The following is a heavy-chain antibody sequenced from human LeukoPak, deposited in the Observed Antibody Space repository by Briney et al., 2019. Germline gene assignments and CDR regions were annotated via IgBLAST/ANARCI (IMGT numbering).Heavy chain of an antibody. CDR3: ARGDTTIFGVVTPFSWFDP. D-gene: IGHD3-3*01. CDR1: GFTFSNYS. V-gene: IGHV3-21*01. J-gene: IGHJ5*02. CDR2: ISSSSSYI. Sequence: GGSLRLSCAASGFTFSNYSMNWVRQAPGKGLEWVSSISSSSSYIYYADSVKGRFTISRDNAKNSLYLQMNSLRAEDTAVYYCARGDTTIFGVVTPFSWFDPWGQGTLVTVSS.